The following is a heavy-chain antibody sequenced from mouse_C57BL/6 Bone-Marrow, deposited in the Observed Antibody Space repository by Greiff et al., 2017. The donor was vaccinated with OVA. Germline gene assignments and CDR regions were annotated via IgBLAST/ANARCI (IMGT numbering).Heavy chain of an antibody. CDR3: ARGNYSNYGNYAMDY. D-gene: IGHD2-5*01. V-gene: IGHV1-76*01. Sequence: VQLQQSGAELVRPGASVKLSCKASGYTFTDYYINWVKQRPGQGLEWIARIYPGSGNTYYNEKFKGKATLTAEKSSSTAYMQLSSLTSEDSAVYFCARGNYSNYGNYAMDYWGQGTSVTVSS. J-gene: IGHJ4*01. CDR2: IYPGSGNT. CDR1: GYTFTDYY.